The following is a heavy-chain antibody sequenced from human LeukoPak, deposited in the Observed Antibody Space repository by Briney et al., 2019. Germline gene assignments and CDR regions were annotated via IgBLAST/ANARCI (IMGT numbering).Heavy chain of an antibody. CDR2: INHSGNT. CDR1: GGSFIGSH. D-gene: IGHD4-23*01. V-gene: IGHV4-34*01. Sequence: PSETLSLTCAVSGGSFIGSHWNWIRQPPGKGLEWIGEINHSGNTNYNPSLKSRVTISVDTSKNQFSLKLRSVTAVDTAVYYCARDPTTVVTLPYYFDDWGQGTLVTVSS. J-gene: IGHJ4*02. CDR3: ARDPTTVVTLPYYFDD.